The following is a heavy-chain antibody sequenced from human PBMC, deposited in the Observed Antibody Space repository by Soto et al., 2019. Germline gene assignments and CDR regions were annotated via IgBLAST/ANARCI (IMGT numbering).Heavy chain of an antibody. D-gene: IGHD6-19*01. CDR3: ARVGYSSGWYVMEGFGN. J-gene: IGHJ4*02. V-gene: IGHV1-18*01. CDR1: GYTFTSYG. CDR2: ISAYNGNT. Sequence: ASVKVSCKASGYTFTSYGISWVRQAPGQGLEWMGWISAYNGNTNYAQKLQGRVTMTTDTSTSTAYMELRSLRSDDTAVYYCARVGYSSGWYVMEGFGNWGKETLVTVAS.